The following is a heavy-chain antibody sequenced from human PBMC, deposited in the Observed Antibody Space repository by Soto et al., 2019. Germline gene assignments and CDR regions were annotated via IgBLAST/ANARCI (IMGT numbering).Heavy chain of an antibody. D-gene: IGHD2-15*01. CDR1: GDSISSSSYY. V-gene: IGHV4-39*01. CDR3: ARGAGSPTYYYGMDV. Sequence: QLQLQESGPGLVKPSETLSLTCTVSGDSISSSSYYWGWIRQPPGKGLEVIVSIYYSGSTYYNPSLKSRVTISVDTSKNQFSLKLSSVTAADTAVYYCARGAGSPTYYYGMDVWGQGTTVTVSS. J-gene: IGHJ6*02. CDR2: IYYSGST.